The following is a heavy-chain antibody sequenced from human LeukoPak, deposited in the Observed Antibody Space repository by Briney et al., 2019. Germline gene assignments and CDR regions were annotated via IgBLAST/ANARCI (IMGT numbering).Heavy chain of an antibody. D-gene: IGHD3-22*01. J-gene: IGHJ3*02. CDR1: GFTVSSNY. CDR3: ARARTYYDSSGVDAFDI. Sequence: PGGSLRLSCAASGFTVSSNYMSWVRQAPGKGLEWVSVIYSGGSTYYADSVKGRFTISRDNSKNTLYLQMNSLRAEDTAVYYCARARTYYDSSGVDAFDIWGQGTMVTVSS. CDR2: IYSGGST. V-gene: IGHV3-53*01.